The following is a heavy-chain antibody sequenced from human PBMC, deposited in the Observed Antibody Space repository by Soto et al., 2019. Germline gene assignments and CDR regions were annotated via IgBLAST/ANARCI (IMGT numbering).Heavy chain of an antibody. CDR2: IRGFSPYT. V-gene: IGHV3-21*01. Sequence: GGSLRLSCVASGFTFRTYTMNWVRQAPGKGLEWVSGIRGFSPYTFYAESVKGRFTISRDNAKNSLYLQMNSLGVEDTAVYYCARDRGYDAHDYYYNAMDVWGQGTTVTVSS. CDR1: GFTFRTYT. CDR3: ARDRGYDAHDYYYNAMDV. J-gene: IGHJ6*02. D-gene: IGHD2-15*01.